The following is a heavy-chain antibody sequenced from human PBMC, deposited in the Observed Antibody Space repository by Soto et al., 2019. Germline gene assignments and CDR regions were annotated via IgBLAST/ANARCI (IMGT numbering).Heavy chain of an antibody. V-gene: IGHV1-18*01. CDR3: ARESHILAGYYYGSGFDY. CDR2: ISAYNGNT. D-gene: IGHD3-9*01. Sequence: GASVKVSCKASGYTFTSYGISWVRQAPGQGLEWMGWISAYNGNTNYAQKLQGRVTMTTDTSTSTAYMELRSLRSDDTAVYYCARESHILAGYYYGSGFDYWGQGTLVTVSS. J-gene: IGHJ4*02. CDR1: GYTFTSYG.